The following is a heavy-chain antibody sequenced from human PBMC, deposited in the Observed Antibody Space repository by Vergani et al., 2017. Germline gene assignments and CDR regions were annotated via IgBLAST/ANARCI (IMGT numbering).Heavy chain of an antibody. J-gene: IGHJ4*02. D-gene: IGHD3-10*01. Sequence: EVQLLESGGGLVQPGGSLRLSCAASGFTFSSYAMSWVRQAPGKGLEWVLGISGSGGGTYYADSVKGRFTISRDNSKNTLYLQMNSLRDEDTAVYYCAKDKGLWFGEFPVHYWGQGTLVTVSS. CDR3: AKDKGLWFGEFPVHY. V-gene: IGHV3-23*01. CDR1: GFTFSSYA. CDR2: ISGSGGGT.